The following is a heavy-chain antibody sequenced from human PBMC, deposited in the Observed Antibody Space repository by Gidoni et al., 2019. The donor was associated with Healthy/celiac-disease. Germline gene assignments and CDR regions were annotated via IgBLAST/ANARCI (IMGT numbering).Heavy chain of an antibody. CDR2: INPNSGGT. Sequence: QVQLVQSGAEVKKPGASVKVSCKSSGYNFTGYYMHWVRQAPGQGLELMGWINPNSGGTNYAQKFQGRVTMTRDTSISTAYMELSRLRSDDTAVYYCATQTITMVRGVIIGWFDPWGQGTLVTVSS. CDR3: ATQTITMVRGVIIGWFDP. CDR1: GYNFTGYY. J-gene: IGHJ5*02. D-gene: IGHD3-10*01. V-gene: IGHV1-2*02.